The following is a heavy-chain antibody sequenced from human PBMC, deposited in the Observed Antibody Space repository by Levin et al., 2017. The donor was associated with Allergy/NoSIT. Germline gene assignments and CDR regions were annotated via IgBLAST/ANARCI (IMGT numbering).Heavy chain of an antibody. CDR1: GFTFSSYD. CDR2: IGTAGDT. Sequence: LSGGSLRLSCAASGFTFSSYDMHWVRQGSGKGLEWVSAIGTAGDTYYAVSVKGRFTISRENAKKSLYLQMNSLRAGDTAVYYCARGLWFGEDSDAFDIWGQGTMVTVSS. CDR3: ARGLWFGEDSDAFDI. J-gene: IGHJ3*02. V-gene: IGHV3-13*04. D-gene: IGHD3-10*01.